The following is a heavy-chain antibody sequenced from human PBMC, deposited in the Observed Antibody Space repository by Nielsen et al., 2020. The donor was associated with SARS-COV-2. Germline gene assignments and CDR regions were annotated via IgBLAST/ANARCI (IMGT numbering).Heavy chain of an antibody. CDR3: ARQLGDDAYGDWYFDL. V-gene: IGHV5-51*01. Sequence: KVSCKGSGNNFTNYWIVWVRQMPGKGLEWMGIIYPVDSDTRYSPSFQGQVTISADKSISTAYLQWSSLKASDTAMYYCARQLGDDAYGDWYFDLWGRGTLVTVSS. J-gene: IGHJ2*01. CDR2: IYPVDSDT. CDR1: GNNFTNYW. D-gene: IGHD3-16*01.